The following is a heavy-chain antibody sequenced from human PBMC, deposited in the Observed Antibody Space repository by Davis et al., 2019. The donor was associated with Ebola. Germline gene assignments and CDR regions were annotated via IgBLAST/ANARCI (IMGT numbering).Heavy chain of an antibody. J-gene: IGHJ4*02. D-gene: IGHD1-26*01. CDR3: ARPSGSFYAGALDY. CDR1: GLTFTKYA. Sequence: GESLKISCSASGLTFTKYAMHWARQAPGKGLEWVAVIWSDGTGKYYADSVKGRFTISRDDSNNTVYLQMNNLRVEDTAVYYCARPSGSFYAGALDYWGQGNLVTVTS. V-gene: IGHV3-33*03. CDR2: IWSDGTGK.